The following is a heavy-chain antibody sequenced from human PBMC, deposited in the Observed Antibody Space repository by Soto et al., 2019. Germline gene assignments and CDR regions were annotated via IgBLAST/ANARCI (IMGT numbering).Heavy chain of an antibody. V-gene: IGHV3-23*01. CDR3: AKGGAATIAAAGTLFDY. Sequence: GGSLRLSCAASGFTFDIYAMSWVRQAPGTGLEWVSGISGGGGSTDYADSVKGRFTISRDNSKNTLYLQMNSLRAEDTAVYYCAKGGAATIAAAGTLFDYWGQGTLVTVSS. CDR1: GFTFDIYA. CDR2: ISGGGGST. D-gene: IGHD6-13*01. J-gene: IGHJ4*02.